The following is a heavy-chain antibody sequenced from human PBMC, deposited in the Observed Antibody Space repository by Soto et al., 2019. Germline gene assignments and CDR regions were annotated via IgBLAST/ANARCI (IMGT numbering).Heavy chain of an antibody. CDR3: ARGRVTGTTGYYYYYGMDV. V-gene: IGHV4-34*01. J-gene: IGHJ6*02. CDR2: INHSGST. Sequence: SETLSLTCAVCGGSFSGYYWSWIRQPPGKGLEWIGEINHSGSTNYNPSLKSRVTISVDTSKNQFSLKLSSVTAADTAVYYCARGRVTGTTGYYYYYGMDVWGQGTTVTVSS. D-gene: IGHD1-20*01. CDR1: GGSFSGYY.